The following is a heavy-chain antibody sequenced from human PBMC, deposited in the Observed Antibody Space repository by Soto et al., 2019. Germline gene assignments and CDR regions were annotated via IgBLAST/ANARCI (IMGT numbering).Heavy chain of an antibody. CDR3: ATGRDDSSILPGRRRYSYGYPGAFDI. J-gene: IGHJ3*02. CDR2: FDPEDGET. CDR1: GYTLTELS. V-gene: IGHV1-24*01. D-gene: IGHD5-18*01. Sequence: ASVKVSCKVSGYTLTELSMHWVRQAPGKGLEWMGGFDPEDGETIYAQKFQGRVTMTEDTSTDTAYMELSSLRSEDTAVYYCATGRDDSSILPGRRRYSYGYPGAFDIWAQGTMVTVSS.